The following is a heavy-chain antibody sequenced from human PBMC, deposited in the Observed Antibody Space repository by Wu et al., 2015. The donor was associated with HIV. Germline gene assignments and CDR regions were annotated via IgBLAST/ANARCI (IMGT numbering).Heavy chain of an antibody. CDR3: ATTRHLTTPNRGLAT. V-gene: IGHV1-2*02. J-gene: IGHJ5*02. D-gene: IGHD3-9*01. CDR1: GYTFTDYH. Sequence: QVQLVQSEPEVKKPGASVKVSCKASGYTFTDYHLHWVRQAPGQGLEWMGWINPNTGGSKFGQKFQGRVTMTRDTSISTAYMELSRLRSDDTAFYYCATTRHLTTPNRGLATWGQGMLVTVSS. CDR2: INPNTGGS.